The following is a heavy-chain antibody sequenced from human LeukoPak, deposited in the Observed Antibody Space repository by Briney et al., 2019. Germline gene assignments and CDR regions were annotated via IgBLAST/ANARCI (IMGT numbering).Heavy chain of an antibody. J-gene: IGHJ6*02. CDR2: ISSSSSYI. V-gene: IGHV3-21*01. CDR3: ARDVGRSITFGGVIVIPEIISPGYYYYGMDV. D-gene: IGHD3-16*02. CDR1: GITFSNSW. Sequence: PGGSLRLSCAASGITFSNSWMCWVRQAPGRGLEWVSSISSSSSYIYYADSVKGRFTISRDNAKNSLYLQMNSLRAEDTAVYYCARDVGRSITFGGVIVIPEIISPGYYYYGMDVWGQGTTVTVSS.